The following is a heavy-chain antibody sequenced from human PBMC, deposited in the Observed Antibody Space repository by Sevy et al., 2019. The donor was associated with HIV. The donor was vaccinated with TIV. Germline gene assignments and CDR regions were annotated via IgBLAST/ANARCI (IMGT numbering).Heavy chain of an antibody. CDR2: IYYSGST. V-gene: IGHV4-59*13. Sequence: SETLSLTCTVSGGSISSYYWSWIRQPPGKGLEWIGYIYYSGSTNYNPSLKSRVTISVDTSKNQFSLKLSSVTAADTVVYYCARDGSGSSQGGAFDYWGQGTLVTVSS. CDR3: ARDGSGSSQGGAFDY. CDR1: GGSISSYY. D-gene: IGHD1-26*01. J-gene: IGHJ4*02.